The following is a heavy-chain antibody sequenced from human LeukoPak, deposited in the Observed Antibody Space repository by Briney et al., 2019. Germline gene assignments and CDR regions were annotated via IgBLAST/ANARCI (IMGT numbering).Heavy chain of an antibody. CDR3: ARDGEELLYYYYYMDV. Sequence: ASVKVSCKASGYTFTSYGISWVRQAPGQGLEWVGWISAYNGNTNYAQKLQGRVTMTTDTSTSTAYMVLRSLRSDDTAVYYCARDGEELLYYYYYMDVWGKGTTVTISS. V-gene: IGHV1-18*01. D-gene: IGHD3-10*01. J-gene: IGHJ6*03. CDR1: GYTFTSYG. CDR2: ISAYNGNT.